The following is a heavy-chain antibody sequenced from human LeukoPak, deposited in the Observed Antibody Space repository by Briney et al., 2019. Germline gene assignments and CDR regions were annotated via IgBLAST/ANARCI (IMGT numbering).Heavy chain of an antibody. CDR2: INHSGST. CDR3: ARGVLYSSSSGIDY. J-gene: IGHJ4*02. CDR1: GGSFSGYY. Sequence: PSETLSLTCAVYGGSFSGYYWSWIRQPPGKGLEWIGEINHSGSTNYNPSLKSRVTISVDTSKNQFSLKLSSATAADTAVYYCARGVLYSSSSGIDYWGQGTLVTVSS. V-gene: IGHV4-34*01. D-gene: IGHD6-6*01.